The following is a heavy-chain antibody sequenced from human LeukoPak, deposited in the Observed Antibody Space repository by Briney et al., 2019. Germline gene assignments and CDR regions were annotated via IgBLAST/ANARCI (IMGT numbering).Heavy chain of an antibody. CDR2: ISWNSGSI. J-gene: IGHJ3*02. Sequence: GGSLRLSCAASGFTFDDYAMHWVRQAPGKGLEWVSGISWNSGSIGYADSVKGRFTISRDNAKNSLYLQMNSLRAEDTALYYCAKDKTDWPDAFDIWGQGTMVTVSS. D-gene: IGHD3-9*01. CDR3: AKDKTDWPDAFDI. V-gene: IGHV3-9*01. CDR1: GFTFDDYA.